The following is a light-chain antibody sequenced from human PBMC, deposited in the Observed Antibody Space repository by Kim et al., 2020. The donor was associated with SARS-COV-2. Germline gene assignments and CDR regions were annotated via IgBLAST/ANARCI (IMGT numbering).Light chain of an antibody. CDR1: QGITTY. V-gene: IGKV1-9*01. J-gene: IGKJ2*01. Sequence: DIQLTQSPSFLSASVGDRVTITCRATQGITTYLAWYQQKPGKAPKLLIYAASTLQSGVPSRFSGSGSGTEFTLTISSLQPEDFATYYCQHHNSFPRGTFGQGTKLEI. CDR3: QHHNSFPRGT. CDR2: AAS.